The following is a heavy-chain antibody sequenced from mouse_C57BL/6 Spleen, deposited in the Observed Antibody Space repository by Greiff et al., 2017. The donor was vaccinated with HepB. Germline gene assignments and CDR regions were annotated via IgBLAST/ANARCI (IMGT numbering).Heavy chain of an antibody. D-gene: IGHD1-1*01. Sequence: LQPGAELVKPGASVKLSCKASGYTFTSYWMHWVKQRPGQGLEWIGMIHPNSGSTNYNEKFKSKATLTVDKSSSTAYMQLSSLTSEDSAVYYCARSGYYGSSYAFAYWGQGTTLTVSS. J-gene: IGHJ2*01. CDR2: IHPNSGST. CDR1: GYTFTSYW. V-gene: IGHV1-64*01. CDR3: ARSGYYGSSYAFAY.